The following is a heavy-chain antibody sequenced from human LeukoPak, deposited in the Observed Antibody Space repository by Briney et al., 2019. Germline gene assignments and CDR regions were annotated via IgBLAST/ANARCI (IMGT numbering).Heavy chain of an antibody. D-gene: IGHD4-17*01. V-gene: IGHV4-30-4*08. CDR2: IYYSGST. Sequence: SETLSLTCTVSGGSLSSGDYYWSWIRQPPGKGLEWFGYIYYSGSTYYNPSLKSRVTISVDTSKNQFSLKLSSVTAADTAVYYCARECTVTTVGGSFDWFDPWGQGTLVTVSS. J-gene: IGHJ5*02. CDR1: GGSLSSGDYY. CDR3: ARECTVTTVGGSFDWFDP.